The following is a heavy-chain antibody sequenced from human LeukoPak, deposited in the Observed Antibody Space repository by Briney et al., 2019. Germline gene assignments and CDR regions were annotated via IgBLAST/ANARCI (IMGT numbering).Heavy chain of an antibody. V-gene: IGHV1-46*01. CDR3: ARDQNDFWSGRGYYYYYMDV. CDR1: GYTFTSYY. Sequence: GASVKVSCKASGYTFTSYYMHWVRQAPGQGLEWMGIINPSGGSTSYAQKFQGRVTMTRDMSTSTVYMELSSLRSEDTAVYYCARDQNDFWSGRGYYYYYMDVWGKGTTVTVSS. D-gene: IGHD3-3*01. J-gene: IGHJ6*03. CDR2: INPSGGST.